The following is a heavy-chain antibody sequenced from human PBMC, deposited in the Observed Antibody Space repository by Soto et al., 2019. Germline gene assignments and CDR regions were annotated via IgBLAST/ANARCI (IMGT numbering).Heavy chain of an antibody. Sequence: SVNVSCKSSGGTFSSCSISWVRQAPGKGLECMGWIIPIFGTANYAQKFQGRVTITADESTSTAYMELSSLRSEDTAVYYCARDSRAINYGGNSVWVYYYYGMDVWGQGTTVTVSS. D-gene: IGHD4-17*01. V-gene: IGHV1-69*01. CDR1: GGTFSSCS. J-gene: IGHJ6*02. CDR2: IIPIFGTA. CDR3: ARDSRAINYGGNSVWVYYYYGMDV.